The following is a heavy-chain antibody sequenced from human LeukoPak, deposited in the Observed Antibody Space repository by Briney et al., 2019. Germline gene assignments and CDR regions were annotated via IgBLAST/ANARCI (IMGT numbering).Heavy chain of an antibody. V-gene: IGHV4-59*08. Sequence: SETLSLTYTVSGGSISSYYWSWIRQPPGKGLEWIGYIYYSGSTNYNPSLKSRVTISVDTSKNQFSLKLSSVTAADTAVYYCARLPLLWFGEFEKYYYYGMDVWGQGTTVTVSS. CDR2: IYYSGST. J-gene: IGHJ6*02. CDR3: ARLPLLWFGEFEKYYYYGMDV. CDR1: GGSISSYY. D-gene: IGHD3-10*01.